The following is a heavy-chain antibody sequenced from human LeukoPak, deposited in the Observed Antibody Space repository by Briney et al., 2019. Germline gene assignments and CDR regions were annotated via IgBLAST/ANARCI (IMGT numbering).Heavy chain of an antibody. CDR2: INHSGSI. CDR3: ARVGPIVATIDDAFDI. CDR1: VGSFSGYY. Sequence: SETLSLTCVDYVGSFSGYYWSWIRQPPGKGLEWIGDINHSGSIHYNPSLKSRVTISLDTSKNQFSLKLSSVTASDTAVYYCARVGPIVATIDDAFDIWGQGTMVTVSS. J-gene: IGHJ3*02. D-gene: IGHD5-12*01. V-gene: IGHV4-34*01.